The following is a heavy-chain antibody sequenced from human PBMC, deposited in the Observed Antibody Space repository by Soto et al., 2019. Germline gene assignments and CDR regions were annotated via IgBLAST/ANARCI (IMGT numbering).Heavy chain of an antibody. V-gene: IGHV4-39*01. CDR2: IDYNGVT. Sequence: PSETLSLTCAVSGGSISSSYWWNWIRQPPGRGLEWIGNIDYNGVTYSNPSLKSRVTISRDTSKNQFSLKLTSVTAADTALYYCGKVLVGATGHTDSDSWGPGTLVTVSS. CDR3: GKVLVGATGHTDSDS. D-gene: IGHD2-15*01. J-gene: IGHJ4*02. CDR1: GGSISSSYW.